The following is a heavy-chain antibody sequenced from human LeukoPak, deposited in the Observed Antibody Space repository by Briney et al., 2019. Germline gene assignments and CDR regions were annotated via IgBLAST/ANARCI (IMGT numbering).Heavy chain of an antibody. CDR2: IYISGST. CDR1: GGSISSYY. CDR3: AIGVVLTSIDY. V-gene: IGHV4-4*07. Sequence: PSETLSLTCTVSGGSISSYYWSWIRQPAGKALEWIGRIYISGSTNYNPSLKSRVTMSVDTSKNQFSLKLSSVTAADTAMYYCAIGVVLTSIDYWGQGTLVTVSS. J-gene: IGHJ4*02. D-gene: IGHD3-22*01.